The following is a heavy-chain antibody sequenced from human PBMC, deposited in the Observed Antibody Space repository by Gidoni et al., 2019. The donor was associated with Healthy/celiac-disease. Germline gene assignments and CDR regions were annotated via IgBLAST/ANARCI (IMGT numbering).Heavy chain of an antibody. CDR2: INHSGSN. D-gene: IGHD3-10*01. CDR3: ARGSRYYYGSGSYYSDAFDI. V-gene: IGHV4-34*01. CDR1: GWSFSGYY. J-gene: IGHJ3*02. Sequence: QVQLQQWGAGLLTPSETLSLTCAVYGWSFSGYYWSWIRQPPGKGLAWIGEINHSGSNNYNPSIKCRVTIAVETSKNKCSRKLSSVTAADTAGYYCARGSRYYYGSGSYYSDAFDIWVQGTMGTVSS.